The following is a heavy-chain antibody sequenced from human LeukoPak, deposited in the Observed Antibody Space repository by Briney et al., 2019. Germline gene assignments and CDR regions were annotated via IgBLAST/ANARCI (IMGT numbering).Heavy chain of an antibody. V-gene: IGHV3-7*01. CDR1: GFTFSSDW. Sequence: PGGSLRLSCSASGFTFSSDWMSWVRQAPGKGLEWVANIKQDGSEKYYVDSAKGRFTISRDNAKNSLYLQMNSLRAEDTAVYYCASHYYDAQYFQHWGQGTLVTVSS. D-gene: IGHD3-22*01. J-gene: IGHJ1*01. CDR3: ASHYYDAQYFQH. CDR2: IKQDGSEK.